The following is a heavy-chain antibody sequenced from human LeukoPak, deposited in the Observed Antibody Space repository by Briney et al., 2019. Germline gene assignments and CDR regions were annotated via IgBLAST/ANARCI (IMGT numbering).Heavy chain of an antibody. CDR2: IKQDGSEK. CDR3: AKDQSTVTREGDAFDI. J-gene: IGHJ3*02. CDR1: GFTFSSYW. Sequence: PGGSLRLSCAASGFTFSSYWMSWVRQAPGKGLEWVANIKQDGSEKYYVDSVKGRFTISRDNAKNSLYLQMNSLRAEDTAVYYCAKDQSTVTREGDAFDIWGQGTMVTVSS. V-gene: IGHV3-7*03. D-gene: IGHD4-17*01.